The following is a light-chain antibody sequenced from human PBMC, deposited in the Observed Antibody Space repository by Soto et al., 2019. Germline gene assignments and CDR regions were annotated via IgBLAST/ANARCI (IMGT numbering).Light chain of an antibody. J-gene: IGLJ3*02. V-gene: IGLV1-44*01. CDR3: AAWDESLNWV. Sequence: QAVVTQPPSASGTPGQSVIMSCSGSSSNIGSNPVSWYQQIPGTAPRLLIHSNTQRPSGVPDRFSGSKSGTSASLAISGLQSEDEADYYCAAWDESLNWVFGGGTKLTVL. CDR1: SSNIGSNP. CDR2: SNT.